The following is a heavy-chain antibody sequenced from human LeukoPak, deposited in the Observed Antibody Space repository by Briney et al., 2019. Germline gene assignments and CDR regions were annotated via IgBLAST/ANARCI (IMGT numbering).Heavy chain of an antibody. CDR2: IYYSGST. Sequence: SETLSLICTVSGDSISGYYWSWIRQPPGKGLEWIGNIYYSGSTNYNPSLKSRVTISVDMSKNQFSLKLSSVTAADTAIYYCARGGSYGYYWGQGTLVTVSS. CDR3: ARGGSYGYY. D-gene: IGHD5-18*01. J-gene: IGHJ4*02. V-gene: IGHV4-59*01. CDR1: GDSISGYY.